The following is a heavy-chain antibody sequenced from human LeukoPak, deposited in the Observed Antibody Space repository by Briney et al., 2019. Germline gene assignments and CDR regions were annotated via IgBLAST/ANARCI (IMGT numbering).Heavy chain of an antibody. V-gene: IGHV1-2*02. CDR3: ARVGGSYKYYFDY. Sequence: GASVKVSCKASGHTFTGYYMHWVRQAPGQGLEWMGWINPNSGGTNYAQKFQGRVTMTRDTSISTAYMELSRLRSDDTAVYYCARVGGSYKYYFDYWGQGTLVTVSS. CDR2: INPNSGGT. CDR1: GHTFTGYY. D-gene: IGHD1-26*01. J-gene: IGHJ4*02.